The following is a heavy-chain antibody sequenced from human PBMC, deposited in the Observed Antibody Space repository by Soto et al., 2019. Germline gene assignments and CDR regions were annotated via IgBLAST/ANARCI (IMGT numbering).Heavy chain of an antibody. V-gene: IGHV1-18*01. CDR3: ARDRPDCTNGVCYQLLAV. CDR1: GYTFTSYG. D-gene: IGHD2-8*01. CDR2: ISAYNGNT. J-gene: IGHJ6*02. Sequence: QVQLVQSGAEVKKPGASVKVSCKASGYTFTSYGISWVRQAPGQGLEWMGWISAYNGNTNYAQKLQGRVTMTTDTPTSTAYMELRSLRSDDTAVYYCARDRPDCTNGVCYQLLAVWGQGTTVTVSS.